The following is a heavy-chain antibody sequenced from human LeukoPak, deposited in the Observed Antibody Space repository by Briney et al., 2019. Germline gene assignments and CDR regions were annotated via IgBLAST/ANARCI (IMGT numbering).Heavy chain of an antibody. D-gene: IGHD5-24*01. J-gene: IGHJ4*02. Sequence: ASVKVSCKASGGTFSSYAISWVRQAPGQGLEWMGGIIPIFGTANYAQKLQGRVTITTDESTSTAYMELSSLRSEGTAVYYCARSRGWEMATIYYWGQGTLVTVSS. CDR3: ARSRGWEMATIYY. CDR1: GGTFSSYA. CDR2: IIPIFGTA. V-gene: IGHV1-69*05.